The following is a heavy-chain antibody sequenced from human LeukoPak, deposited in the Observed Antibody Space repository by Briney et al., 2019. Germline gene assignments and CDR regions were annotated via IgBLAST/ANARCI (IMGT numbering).Heavy chain of an antibody. D-gene: IGHD5-12*01. Sequence: PGGSLRLSCAASGFTFSSYGMHWVRQAPGKGLEWEAVISYDGSNKYYADSVKGRFTISRDNSKNTLYLQMNSLRAEDTAVYYCAKSSPTIPLGMDVWGQGTTVTVSS. CDR1: GFTFSSYG. CDR3: AKSSPTIPLGMDV. J-gene: IGHJ6*02. CDR2: ISYDGSNK. V-gene: IGHV3-30*18.